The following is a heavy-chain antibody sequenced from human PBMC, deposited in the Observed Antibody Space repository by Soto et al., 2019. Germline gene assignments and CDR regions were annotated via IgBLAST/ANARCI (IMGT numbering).Heavy chain of an antibody. D-gene: IGHD5-12*01. J-gene: IGHJ4*02. V-gene: IGHV3-74*03. Sequence: GGSLRLSCAASKFSFNNYWMHWVRQVPGKVPVWVSRINHDGTKTEYADSVKGRFTISRDNTKNTLYLQMNSLRVDDTAMYYCVREPWGFSGSWYDYWGQGXLVTVYS. CDR1: KFSFNNYW. CDR2: INHDGTKT. CDR3: VREPWGFSGSWYDY.